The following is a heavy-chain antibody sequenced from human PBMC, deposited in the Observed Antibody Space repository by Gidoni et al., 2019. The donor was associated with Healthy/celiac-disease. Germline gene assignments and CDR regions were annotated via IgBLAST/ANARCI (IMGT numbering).Heavy chain of an antibody. CDR2: IYTCGST. V-gene: IGHV4-4*07. Sequence: QVQLQESGPGLVKPSATLSLTCTVSGGSLSSYYWRWIRQPAGKGLEWIGRIYTCGSTNYNPSLKSRVTMSVDTSKNQFSLKLSSVTAADTAVYYCARDPLHGAFDIWGQGTMVTVSS. CDR3: ARDPLHGAFDI. J-gene: IGHJ3*02. CDR1: GGSLSSYY.